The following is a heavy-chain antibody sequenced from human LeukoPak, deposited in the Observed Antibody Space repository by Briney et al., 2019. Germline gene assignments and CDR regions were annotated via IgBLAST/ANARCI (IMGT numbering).Heavy chain of an antibody. Sequence: SETLSLTCTVSGGSISTYYWSWIRQPPGKGLEWMGYIYYSGSAKNNPSLKSRVTISVDTSRNQFSLKLSSVTAADTAVYYCARSYGSGNYFDYWGQGTLVTVSS. CDR1: GGSISTYY. J-gene: IGHJ4*02. CDR3: ARSYGSGNYFDY. D-gene: IGHD3-10*01. V-gene: IGHV4-59*01. CDR2: IYYSGSA.